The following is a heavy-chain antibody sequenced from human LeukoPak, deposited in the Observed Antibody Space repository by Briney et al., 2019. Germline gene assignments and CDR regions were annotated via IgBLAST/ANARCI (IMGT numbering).Heavy chain of an antibody. CDR2: ISRDGTTT. Sequence: GGSLRLSCAASGFTISNFWMHWVRQTPDKGLVWISRISRDGTTTYYADSVRGRFTISRDNAKNTLYLHMNSLRIEDTAVYFCASGGRYYDISGYSDFWGQGTLVTVSS. J-gene: IGHJ4*02. V-gene: IGHV3-74*01. D-gene: IGHD3-22*01. CDR3: ASGGRYYDISGYSDF. CDR1: GFTISNFW.